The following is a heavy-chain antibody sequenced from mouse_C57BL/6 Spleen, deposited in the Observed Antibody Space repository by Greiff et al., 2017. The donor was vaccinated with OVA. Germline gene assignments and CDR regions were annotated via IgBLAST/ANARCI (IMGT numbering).Heavy chain of an antibody. Sequence: QVHVKQSGAELARPGASVKLSCKASGYTFTSYGISWVKQSTGQGLEWIGEIYPRSGNTYYNEKFKGKATLTADKSSSTAYMELRSLTSEDSAVYFCARGITTVVDWYFDVWGTGTTVTVSS. D-gene: IGHD1-1*01. J-gene: IGHJ1*03. CDR2: IYPRSGNT. CDR1: GYTFTSYG. CDR3: ARGITTVVDWYFDV. V-gene: IGHV1-81*01.